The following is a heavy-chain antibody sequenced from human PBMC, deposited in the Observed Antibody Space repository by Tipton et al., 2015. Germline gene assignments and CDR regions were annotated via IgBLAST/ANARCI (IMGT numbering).Heavy chain of an antibody. D-gene: IGHD3-22*01. V-gene: IGHV5-51*03. CDR2: IYPGDSDT. CDR1: GYSFTTYW. Sequence: QSGPEVKKPGESLKISCKGSGYSFTTYWIGWVRQMPGKGLEWMGIIYPGDSDTRYSPPFQGQVTISADKFITTAYLQWSSLKASDSAMYYCASPYYYDPRGLDVWGQGTTVTVS. CDR3: ASPYYYDPRGLDV. J-gene: IGHJ6*02.